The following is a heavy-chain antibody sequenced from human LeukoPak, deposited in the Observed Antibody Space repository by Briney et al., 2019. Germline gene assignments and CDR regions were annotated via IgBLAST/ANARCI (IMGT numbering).Heavy chain of an antibody. CDR2: INRSGTTI. D-gene: IGHD2-15*01. CDR3: ARGPYPVAAVSYFFDY. Sequence: TGGSLRLSCAASGFTFSSYGMSWVRQAPGKGLEWISYINRSGTTISYADSVKGRFTISRDNAKNSVYLQMNSLRAEDTAVYYCARGPYPVAAVSYFFDYWGQGTLVTVSS. CDR1: GFTFSSYG. J-gene: IGHJ4*02. V-gene: IGHV3-48*04.